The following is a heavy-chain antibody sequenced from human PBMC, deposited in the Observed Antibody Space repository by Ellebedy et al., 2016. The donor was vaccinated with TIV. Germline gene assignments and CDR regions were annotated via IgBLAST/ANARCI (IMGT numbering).Heavy chain of an antibody. Sequence: SQTLSLTXAISGDSVSSNSAAWNWIRQSPSRGLEWLGRTYYRSKWYNDYAVSVKSRITINPDTSKNQFSLQLNSVTPEDTAVYYCAKDRLSNPTTVTTHWFDPWGQGTLVTVSS. D-gene: IGHD4-11*01. J-gene: IGHJ5*02. CDR2: TYYRSKWYN. V-gene: IGHV6-1*01. CDR1: GDSVSSNSAA. CDR3: AKDRLSNPTTVTTHWFDP.